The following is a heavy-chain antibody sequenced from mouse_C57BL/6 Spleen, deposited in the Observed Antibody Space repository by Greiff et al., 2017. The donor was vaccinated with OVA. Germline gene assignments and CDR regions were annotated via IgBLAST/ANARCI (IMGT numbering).Heavy chain of an antibody. CDR1: GFTFSSYA. CDR3: TRGRDYGSSYNYAMDY. J-gene: IGHJ4*01. Sequence: DVKLVESGEGLVKPGGSLKLSCAASGFTFSSYAMSWVRQTPEKRLEWVAYISSGGDYIYYADTVKGRFTISRDNARNTLYLQMSSLKSEDTAMYYCTRGRDYGSSYNYAMDYWGQGTSVTVSS. D-gene: IGHD1-1*01. V-gene: IGHV5-9-1*02. CDR2: ISSGGDYI.